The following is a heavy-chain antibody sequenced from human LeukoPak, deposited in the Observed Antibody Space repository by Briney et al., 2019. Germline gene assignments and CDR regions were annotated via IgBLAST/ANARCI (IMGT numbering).Heavy chain of an antibody. Sequence: ASVEVSCKASGYSFTGYYMYWVRQAPGQGLEWMGWINPNSGGTNYAQRFQDRVTMSRDTSISTAYMELSRLRSDDTAVYYCAKISSGWSFDYWGQGTLVTVSS. V-gene: IGHV1-2*02. CDR3: AKISSGWSFDY. D-gene: IGHD6-19*01. CDR2: INPNSGGT. CDR1: GYSFTGYY. J-gene: IGHJ4*02.